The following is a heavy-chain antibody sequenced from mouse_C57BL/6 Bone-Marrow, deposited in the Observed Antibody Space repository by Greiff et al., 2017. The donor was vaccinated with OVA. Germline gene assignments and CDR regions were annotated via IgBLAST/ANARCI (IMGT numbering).Heavy chain of an antibody. Sequence: EVQVVESGGGLVTPGGSLKLSCAASGFTFSDYGMHWVRQAPEKGLEWVAYISSGSSTIYYADPVKGRFHISRDNDKNTLFLQMTSLRSENTAMYYCARINDWYIDVWGTGTTVTVSS. CDR3: ARINDWYIDV. J-gene: IGHJ1*03. V-gene: IGHV5-17*01. CDR2: ISSGSSTI. CDR1: GFTFSDYG.